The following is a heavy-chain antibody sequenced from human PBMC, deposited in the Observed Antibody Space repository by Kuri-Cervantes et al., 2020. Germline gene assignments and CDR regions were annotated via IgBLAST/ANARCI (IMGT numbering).Heavy chain of an antibody. CDR2: IGTAGDT. CDR3: ARAPYDFWSGYFIGYGMDV. V-gene: IGHV3-13*01. Sequence: GESLKISCAASGFTFSSYDMHWVRQATGKGLEWVSAIGTAGDTYYPGSVKGRFTISRDNSKNTLYLQMNSLRAEDTAVYYCARAPYDFWSGYFIGYGMDVWGQGTTVTVSS. J-gene: IGHJ6*02. D-gene: IGHD3-3*01. CDR1: GFTFSSYD.